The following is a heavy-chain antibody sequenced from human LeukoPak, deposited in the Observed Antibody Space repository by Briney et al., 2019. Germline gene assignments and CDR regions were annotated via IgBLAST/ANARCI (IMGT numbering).Heavy chain of an antibody. Sequence: GGSLRLSCAASGVTFSNYAMSLVRQAPGKGLEWVSAISESGTGTYYADSVKGRFTISRDNSKNTLSLQMNSLRAEDTAVYYCAKDIAQGYTYGSIEQDYWGQGTLVTVSS. V-gene: IGHV3-23*01. CDR3: AKDIAQGYTYGSIEQDY. D-gene: IGHD5-18*01. CDR1: GVTFSNYA. J-gene: IGHJ4*02. CDR2: ISESGTGT.